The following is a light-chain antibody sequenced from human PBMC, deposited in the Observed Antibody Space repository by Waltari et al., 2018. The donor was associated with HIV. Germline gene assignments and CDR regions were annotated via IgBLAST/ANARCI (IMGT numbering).Light chain of an antibody. Sequence: DIVMTQSPDSLTVSLGARAVISCKSSQSVFYNSNNKNYLNWYQHKPGHSPRLLIYWASTRSSGVPDRFRCSGSGTNFTLTINNLQAEDVAIYYCQQYYGTLLTFGGGT. CDR2: WAS. V-gene: IGKV4-1*01. CDR3: QQYYGTLLT. J-gene: IGKJ4*01. CDR1: QSVFYNSNNKNY.